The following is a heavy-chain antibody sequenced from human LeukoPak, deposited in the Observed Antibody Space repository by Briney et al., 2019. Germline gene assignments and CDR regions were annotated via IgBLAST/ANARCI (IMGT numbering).Heavy chain of an antibody. V-gene: IGHV3-23*01. Sequence: GGSLRLSCAASGFSFSSYGMHWVRQAPGKGLEWVSAISGPGGARYYVDSVKGRFTISRDNYKNTLYLQMDSLRAEDTAVYYCSRGGTYYGSFDYWGLGTLVTVSS. CDR1: GFSFSSYG. CDR2: ISGPGGAR. D-gene: IGHD1-26*01. J-gene: IGHJ4*02. CDR3: SRGGTYYGSFDY.